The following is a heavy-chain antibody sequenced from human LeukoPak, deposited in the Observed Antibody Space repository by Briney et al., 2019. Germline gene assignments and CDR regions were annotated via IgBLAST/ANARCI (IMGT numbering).Heavy chain of an antibody. CDR2: ISSSGSTI. Sequence: GGSLRPSCAASGFTFSSYEMNWVRQAPGKGLEGFSYISSSGSTIYYADSVKGRFTISRDNAKNSLYLQMNSLRAEDTAVYYCASYGSGSYYRKHNWFDPWGQGTLVTVSS. CDR1: GFTFSSYE. CDR3: ASYGSGSYYRKHNWFDP. D-gene: IGHD3-10*01. J-gene: IGHJ5*02. V-gene: IGHV3-48*03.